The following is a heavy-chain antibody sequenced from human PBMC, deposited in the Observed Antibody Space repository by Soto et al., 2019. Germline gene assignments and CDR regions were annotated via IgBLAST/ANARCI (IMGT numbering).Heavy chain of an antibody. V-gene: IGHV3-30*18. CDR2: ISYDGSNK. Sequence: GGSLRLSCAASGFTFSSYGMHWVRQAPGKGLEWVAVISYDGSNKYYADSVKGRFTISRDNSKNTLYLQMNSLRAEDTAVYYSANEVDDYYGSGDARPPYYWGQGTLVTVSS. D-gene: IGHD3-10*01. CDR3: ANEVDDYYGSGDARPPYY. J-gene: IGHJ4*02. CDR1: GFTFSSYG.